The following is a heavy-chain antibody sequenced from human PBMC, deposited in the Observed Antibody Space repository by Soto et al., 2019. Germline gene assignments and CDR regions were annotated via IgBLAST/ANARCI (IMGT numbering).Heavy chain of an antibody. J-gene: IGHJ4*02. CDR3: ARILTSGSYSGYYFDY. CDR1: GYTFTSYG. D-gene: IGHD1-26*01. V-gene: IGHV1-18*01. Sequence: ASMKVSCKASGYTFTSYGISWVRQAPGQGLEWMGWISAYNGNTNYAQKLQGRVTMTTDTSTSTAYMELNSLRAEDTAVYYCARILTSGSYSGYYFDYWGQGTLVTVS. CDR2: ISAYNGNT.